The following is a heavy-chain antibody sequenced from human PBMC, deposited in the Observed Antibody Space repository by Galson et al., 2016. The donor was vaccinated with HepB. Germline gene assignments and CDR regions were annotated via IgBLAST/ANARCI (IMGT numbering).Heavy chain of an antibody. CDR2: VYSSGNA. D-gene: IGHD3-10*01. Sequence: TLSLTCTVYGDSANSGSYSWSWIRQPPGKGLEWIAHVYSSGNANYNPSLKSRVTLSVDMSKKQLSLKLNSVTAADTAVYYCASGRYYYGSEYWGQGTLVTVSS. V-gene: IGHV4-61*01. CDR3: ASGRYYYGSEY. CDR1: GDSANSGSYS. J-gene: IGHJ4*02.